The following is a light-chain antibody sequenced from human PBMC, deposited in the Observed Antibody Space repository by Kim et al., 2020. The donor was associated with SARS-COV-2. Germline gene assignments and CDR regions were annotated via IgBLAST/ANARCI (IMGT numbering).Light chain of an antibody. Sequence: PGERATLSCRASQSVSSYLAWYQQKPGQAPRLLIYDASNRATGIPARFSGSGSGTDFTLTISSLEPEDFAVYYCQQRSNWPPALTFGGGTKVHIK. CDR2: DAS. CDR3: QQRSNWPPALT. CDR1: QSVSSY. J-gene: IGKJ4*01. V-gene: IGKV3-11*01.